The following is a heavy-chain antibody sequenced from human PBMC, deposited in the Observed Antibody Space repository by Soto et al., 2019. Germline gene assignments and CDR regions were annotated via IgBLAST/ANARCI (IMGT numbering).Heavy chain of an antibody. Sequence: GESLKISCKGSGYSFTSYWISWVRQMPGKGLEWMGRIDPSDSYTNYSPSFQGHVTISADKSISTAYLQWSSLKASDTAMYYCASFGGGYCSGGSCYSTKEYSYYGMDVWGQGTTVTVSS. D-gene: IGHD2-15*01. CDR2: IDPSDSYT. V-gene: IGHV5-10-1*01. CDR1: GYSFTSYW. CDR3: ASFGGGYCSGGSCYSTKEYSYYGMDV. J-gene: IGHJ6*02.